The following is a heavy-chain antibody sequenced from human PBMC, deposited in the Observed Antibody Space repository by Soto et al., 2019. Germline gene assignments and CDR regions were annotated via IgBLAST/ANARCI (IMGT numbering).Heavy chain of an antibody. CDR2: IIPIFGTA. D-gene: IGHD2-15*01. Sequence: QVQLVQSGAEVKKPGSSVKVSCKASGGTFSSYAISWVRQAPGQGLEWMGGIIPIFGTANYAQQFQGRVTITADKSIRTAYMELSSLRSYDTAVYYCARDHCIVGSGYSFRADCFDPWGQGTLVTLSS. V-gene: IGHV1-69*06. J-gene: IGHJ5*02. CDR1: GGTFSSYA. CDR3: ARDHCIVGSGYSFRADCFDP.